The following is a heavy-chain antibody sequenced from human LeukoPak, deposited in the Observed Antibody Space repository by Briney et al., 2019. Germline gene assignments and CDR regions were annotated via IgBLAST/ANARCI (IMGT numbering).Heavy chain of an antibody. CDR3: ASFKYQLLCGMDV. D-gene: IGHD2-2*01. CDR1: GFTFSSYA. V-gene: IGHV3-21*01. CDR2: ISSSSSYI. J-gene: IGHJ6*02. Sequence: GGSLRLSCAASGFTFSSYAMSWVRQAPGKGLEWVSSISSSSSYIYYADSVKGRFTISRDNAKNSLYLQMNSLRAEDTAVYYCASFKYQLLCGMDVWGQGTTVTVSS.